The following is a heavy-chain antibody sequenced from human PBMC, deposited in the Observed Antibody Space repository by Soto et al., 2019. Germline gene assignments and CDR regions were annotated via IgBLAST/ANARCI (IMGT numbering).Heavy chain of an antibody. Sequence: GGSLRLSCAASGFTFSSFAMSWVRQAPGKGLEWVSAISGSGGSAYYADSVKGRFTISRDNSKNTLYLQMNSLRAEDTAVYYCAKDFGFSNSWYRRCCFERWRQGTRV. CDR2: ISGSGGSA. V-gene: IGHV3-23*01. CDR1: GFTFSSFA. CDR3: AKDFGFSNSWYRRCCFER. D-gene: IGHD6-13*01. J-gene: IGHJ5*02.